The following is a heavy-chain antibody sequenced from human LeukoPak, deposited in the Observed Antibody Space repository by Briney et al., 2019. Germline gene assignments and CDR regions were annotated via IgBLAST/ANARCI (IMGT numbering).Heavy chain of an antibody. D-gene: IGHD6-6*01. J-gene: IGHJ4*02. CDR3: AMIEQVVSNVEGGY. V-gene: IGHV3-7*01. CDR1: GFSFSTYW. CDR2: IKQDGSMK. Sequence: RSGGSLRLPCAASGFSFSTYWMSWVRQAPGKGLEWVANIKQDGSMKGYVDSVKGRFTISRDNAKNSLYLQMNSLRADDTAVYFCAMIEQVVSNVEGGYWGQGTLVTVSS.